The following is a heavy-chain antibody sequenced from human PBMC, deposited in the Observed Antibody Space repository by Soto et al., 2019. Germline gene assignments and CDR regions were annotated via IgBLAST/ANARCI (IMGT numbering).Heavy chain of an antibody. CDR2: IYYSGST. CDR3: ARGKFPFTFDY. CDR1: GGSISTYY. V-gene: IGHV4-59*01. D-gene: IGHD3-10*01. Sequence: PSETLSLTCTVSGGSISTYYWSWIRQPPGKGLEWIGYIYYSGSTNYNPSLKSRVTISEDASKNHFSLKLSSVTAADTAVYYCARGKFPFTFDYWGQGTLVTVSS. J-gene: IGHJ4*02.